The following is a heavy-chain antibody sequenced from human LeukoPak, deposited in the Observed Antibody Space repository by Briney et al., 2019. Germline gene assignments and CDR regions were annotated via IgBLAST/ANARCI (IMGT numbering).Heavy chain of an antibody. V-gene: IGHV1-58*01. Sequence: GASVKVSCKASGFTFTSSAVQWVRQARGQRLEWIGWIVVGSGNTNYAQKFQERVTITRDMSTSTAYMELSSLRSEDTAVYYCAADYPTNQYRKYYFDYWGQGTLVTVSS. J-gene: IGHJ4*02. CDR1: GFTFTSSA. CDR2: IVVGSGNT. CDR3: AADYPTNQYRKYYFDY. D-gene: IGHD1-26*01.